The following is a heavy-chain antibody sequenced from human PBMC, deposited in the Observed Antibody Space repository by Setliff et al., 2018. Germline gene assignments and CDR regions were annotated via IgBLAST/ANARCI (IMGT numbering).Heavy chain of an antibody. CDR2: ISGGGSIM. CDR3: ARDLVGATADF. D-gene: IGHD1-26*01. CDR1: RFTFSSYS. J-gene: IGHJ4*02. V-gene: IGHV3-48*04. Sequence: PGGSLRLSCAASRFTFSSYSMSWVRQAPGKGLEWVSYISGGGSIMYYADSVRGRFTISRDNAKNTVYLQMNSLRGDDTAVYHCARDLVGATADFWGRGTLVTVSS.